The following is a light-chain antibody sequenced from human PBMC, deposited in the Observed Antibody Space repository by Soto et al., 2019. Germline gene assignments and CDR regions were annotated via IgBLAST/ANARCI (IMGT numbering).Light chain of an antibody. CDR1: QSLSSGY. CDR2: DAS. V-gene: IGKV3D-20*02. Sequence: EIVLTQSPGTLSLSPGARVPLSCRASQSLSSGYLAWYQQKFGQAPRLLIYDASNRATGIPARFSGSGSGTDFTLTISSLEPEDFAVYYCQQRRGAFGGGTKVDI. J-gene: IGKJ4*01. CDR3: QQRRGA.